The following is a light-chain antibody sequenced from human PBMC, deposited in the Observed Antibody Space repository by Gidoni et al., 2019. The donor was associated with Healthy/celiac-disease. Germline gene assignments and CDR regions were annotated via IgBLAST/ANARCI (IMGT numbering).Light chain of an antibody. V-gene: IGKV1-8*01. CDR3: QQYYSYPLT. CDR2: AAS. CDR1: QGISSY. Sequence: AIRITQSPSSLSASTGDRVTITCRASQGISSYLAWYQQKPGKAPKLLIYAASTLQSGVPSMFSGSGSVTDFTLTISCLQSEDFATYYCQQYYSYPLTFGQGTKVEIK. J-gene: IGKJ1*01.